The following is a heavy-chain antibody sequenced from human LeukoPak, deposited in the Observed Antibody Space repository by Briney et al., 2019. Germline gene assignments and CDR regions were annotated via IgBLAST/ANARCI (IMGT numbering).Heavy chain of an antibody. Sequence: SETLSLTCAVYGGSFSGYYWSWIRQPPGKGLEWIGEINHSGSTNYNPSLKSRVTISVDTSKNQFSLKLSSVTAADTAVYYCARSFLYYYYYMDVRGKGTTVTVSS. CDR2: INHSGST. CDR3: ARSFLYYYYYMDV. V-gene: IGHV4-34*01. J-gene: IGHJ6*03. D-gene: IGHD2/OR15-2a*01. CDR1: GGSFSGYY.